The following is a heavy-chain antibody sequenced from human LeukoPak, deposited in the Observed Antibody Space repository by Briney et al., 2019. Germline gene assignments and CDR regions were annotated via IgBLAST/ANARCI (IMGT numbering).Heavy chain of an antibody. D-gene: IGHD6-6*01. J-gene: IGHJ4*02. CDR2: ISYDGSNK. V-gene: IGHV3-30*03. CDR1: GFTFSSYG. Sequence: GGSLRLSCAASGFTFSSYGMHWVRQAPGKGLEWVAVISYDGSNKYYADSVKGRFTISRDNSKNTLYLQMNSLRAEDTALYYCAREAARGYFDYWGQGTLVTVSS. CDR3: AREAARGYFDY.